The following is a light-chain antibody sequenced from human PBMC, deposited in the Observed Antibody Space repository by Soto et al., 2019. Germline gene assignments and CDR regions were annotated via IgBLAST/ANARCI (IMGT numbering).Light chain of an antibody. Sequence: EIVMTQSPGTLSLSPGETATLSCRASQSVSSALAWYQQKSGQSPRLLIYGASTRATGIPARFSGSGFGTEFSLTISSLQSEDFAAYYCQQYNDWPRTFGQGTRVEIK. CDR2: GAS. CDR1: QSVSSA. V-gene: IGKV3-15*01. CDR3: QQYNDWPRT. J-gene: IGKJ1*01.